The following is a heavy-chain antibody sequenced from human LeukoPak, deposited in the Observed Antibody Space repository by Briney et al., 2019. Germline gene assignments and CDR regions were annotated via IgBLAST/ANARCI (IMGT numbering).Heavy chain of an antibody. J-gene: IGHJ3*01. V-gene: IGHV4-34*01. CDR2: IDYVGTT. D-gene: IGHD3-10*01. CDR1: GAPFSDYY. Sequence: SETLSLTCVVHGAPFSDYYRSWIRQSPEKGLAWLGEIDYVGTTSYSPSLKSGVTLSIDMSKMQLFLNATSVTAADTAVYYCARRPRYYGELFDEGEDAFDVWGQGTMVTVSS. CDR3: ARRPRYYGELFDEGEDAFDV.